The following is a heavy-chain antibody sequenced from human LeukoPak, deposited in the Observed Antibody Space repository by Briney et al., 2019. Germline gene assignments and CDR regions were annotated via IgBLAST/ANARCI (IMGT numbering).Heavy chain of an antibody. D-gene: IGHD6-19*01. Sequence: SETLSLTCTVSGGSISSYYWSWIRQPPGKGLEWIGYIYYSGSTNYNPSLKSRVTISVDTSKNQFSLKLSSVTAADTAVYYCARVDSSGITDYWGQGTLVTVSS. CDR1: GGSISSYY. V-gene: IGHV4-59*01. CDR2: IYYSGST. J-gene: IGHJ4*02. CDR3: ARVDSSGITDY.